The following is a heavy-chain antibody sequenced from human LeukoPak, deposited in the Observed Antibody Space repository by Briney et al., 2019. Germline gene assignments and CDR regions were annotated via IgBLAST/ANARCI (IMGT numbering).Heavy chain of an antibody. CDR1: GGTFSSYA. J-gene: IGHJ3*02. V-gene: IGHV1-69*05. CDR2: IIPIFGTA. CDR3: ARVVLDAFDI. D-gene: IGHD3-10*01. Sequence: RASVKVSCKASGGTFSSYAINWVRQAPGQGLEWMGGIIPIFGTANYAQKFQGRVTITTDESTSTAYMELSSLRSEDTAVYYCARVVLDAFDIWGQGTMVTVSS.